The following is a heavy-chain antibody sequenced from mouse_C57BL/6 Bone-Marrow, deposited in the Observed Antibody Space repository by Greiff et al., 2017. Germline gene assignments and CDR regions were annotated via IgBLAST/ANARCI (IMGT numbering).Heavy chain of an antibody. J-gene: IGHJ2*01. CDR2: IHPNSGST. CDR1: GYTFTSYW. Sequence: VQLQQPGAELVKPGASVKLSCKASGYTFTSYWMHWVKQRPGQGLEWIGMIHPNSGSTNYNEKFKSKATLTVDKSSSTAYMQLSSLTSEDSAVYDCARKSDYGSKDCWGKGSTLTVSA. V-gene: IGHV1-64*01. D-gene: IGHD1-1*01. CDR3: ARKSDYGSKDC.